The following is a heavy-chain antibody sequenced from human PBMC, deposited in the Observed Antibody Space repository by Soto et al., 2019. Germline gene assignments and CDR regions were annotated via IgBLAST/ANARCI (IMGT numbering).Heavy chain of an antibody. CDR2: IYYSGST. CDR3: ARARLSRSWWFDP. CDR1: CGSIRSYY. J-gene: IGHJ5*02. Sequence: PETLSHTCTVSCGSIRSYYWRWIGQPPGKGLEWIGYIYYSGSTNYNPSLKSRVTISVDTSKNQFSLKLSSVTAADTAVYYCARARLSRSWWFDPWGQGTLVTVS. V-gene: IGHV4-59*01. D-gene: IGHD3-10*01.